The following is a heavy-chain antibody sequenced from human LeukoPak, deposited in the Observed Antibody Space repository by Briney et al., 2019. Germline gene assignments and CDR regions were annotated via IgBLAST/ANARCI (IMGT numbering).Heavy chain of an antibody. CDR1: GFIVSSNY. D-gene: IGHD6-13*01. Sequence: PGGSLRLSCAASGFIVSSNYMSWVRQAPGKGLECVSIMYNGGTTYYADSVKGRFTISRDNSKNSLYLQMNSLRAEDTALYYCAKDTDGAAAGTTWGHWGQGTLVTVSS. CDR3: AKDTDGAAAGTTWGH. V-gene: IGHV3-53*05. J-gene: IGHJ4*02. CDR2: MYNGGTT.